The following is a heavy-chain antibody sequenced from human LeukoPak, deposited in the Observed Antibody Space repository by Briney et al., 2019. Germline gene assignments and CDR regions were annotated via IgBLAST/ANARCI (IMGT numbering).Heavy chain of an antibody. CDR1: GFTFSIYA. Sequence: GGSLRLSCAASGFTFSIYAMSWVRQAPGKGLEWVSVISGSGSSTSYADSVKGRFTISRDNSKNTLYLQMNSLRAEDTALYYCAKHGYCSGISCFFDFWGQGTLVTVSS. V-gene: IGHV3-23*01. D-gene: IGHD2-2*03. J-gene: IGHJ4*02. CDR3: AKHGYCSGISCFFDF. CDR2: ISGSGSST.